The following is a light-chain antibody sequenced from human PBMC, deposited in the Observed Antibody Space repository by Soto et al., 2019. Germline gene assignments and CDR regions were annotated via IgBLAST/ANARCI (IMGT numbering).Light chain of an antibody. CDR1: QTISSW. CDR2: KAS. J-gene: IGKJ1*01. CDR3: QHYNSYSEA. V-gene: IGKV1-5*03. Sequence: DIQMTQSPSTLSGSVGDRVTITCRASQTISSWLAWYQQKPGKAPKILIYKASTLKSGVPSRFSGSGSGTEFTLTISSLQPDDFATYSCQHYNSYSEAFGQGTKGELK.